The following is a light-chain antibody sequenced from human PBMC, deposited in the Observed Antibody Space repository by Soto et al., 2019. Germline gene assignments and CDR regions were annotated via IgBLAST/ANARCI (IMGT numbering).Light chain of an antibody. CDR1: QDISNY. V-gene: IGKV1-33*01. Sequence: DIHMTQSPSSLSASVGYIFPITCQASQDISNYLNWYQQKKGKAPKLLIYDASNLETGVPSRLSGSGYGTDFTFTISSMQTEDIETYYCQQYDNLPLTSGGGTKVDIK. CDR3: QQYDNLPLT. J-gene: IGKJ4*01. CDR2: DAS.